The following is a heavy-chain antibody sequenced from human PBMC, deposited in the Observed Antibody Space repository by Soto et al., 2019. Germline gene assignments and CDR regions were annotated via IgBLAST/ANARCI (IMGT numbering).Heavy chain of an antibody. V-gene: IGHV3-23*01. CDR2: ISGSGGST. CDR1: GFTFSSYA. Sequence: VGSLRLSCAASGFTFSSYAMSWVRQAPGKGLEWVPAISGSGGSTYYADSVKGRFTISRDNSKNTLYRQMNSLRAEDTAVYYCAKDYSGSYYDNFDYWGQGTLVTVSS. CDR3: AKDYSGSYYDNFDY. J-gene: IGHJ4*02. D-gene: IGHD1-26*01.